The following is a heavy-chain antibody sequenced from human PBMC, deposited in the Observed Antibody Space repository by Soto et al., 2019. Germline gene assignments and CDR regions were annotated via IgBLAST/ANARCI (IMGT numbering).Heavy chain of an antibody. CDR2: INAGNGNT. D-gene: IGHD2-2*01. Sequence: PRPPVKVSCKASGYTFTSYAMHWVRQAPGQRLEWMGWINAGNGNTKYSQKFQGRVTITRDTSASTAYMELSSLRSEDTAVYYCARDYLYCSSTSCYNWFDPWGQGTLVTVSS. V-gene: IGHV1-3*01. J-gene: IGHJ5*02. CDR3: ARDYLYCSSTSCYNWFDP. CDR1: GYTFTSYA.